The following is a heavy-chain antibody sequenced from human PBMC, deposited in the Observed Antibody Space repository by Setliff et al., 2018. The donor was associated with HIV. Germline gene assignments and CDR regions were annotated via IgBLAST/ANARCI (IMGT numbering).Heavy chain of an antibody. CDR1: GFTFSTYW. D-gene: IGHD2-15*01. V-gene: IGHV3-7*03. J-gene: IGHJ4*02. Sequence: LSLTCAASGFTFSTYWMSWVRQAPGKGPEWVANIRQDGGEAYYVDSVSGRFTISRDNAKNSLDLEMRYLRGDDTAIYYCTRCAAGPYCRNSFEYWGRGALVTVSS. CDR3: TRCAAGPYCRNSFEY. CDR2: IRQDGGEA.